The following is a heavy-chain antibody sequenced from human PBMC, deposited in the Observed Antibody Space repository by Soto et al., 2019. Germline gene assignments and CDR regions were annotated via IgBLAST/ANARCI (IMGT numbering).Heavy chain of an antibody. V-gene: IGHV5-51*01. D-gene: IGHD6-25*01. CDR3: ARTAKRLSYFDY. Sequence: VESVRVSCEVCVYSFTRYGIVWVPQMPGKGLECMGIIYPGDSDTRDSPSFQGQVTISADKSISTAYLQCSSLKASDTAMYYFARTAKRLSYFDYWGQGTLVTVSS. CDR2: IYPGDSDT. J-gene: IGHJ4*02. CDR1: VYSFTRYG.